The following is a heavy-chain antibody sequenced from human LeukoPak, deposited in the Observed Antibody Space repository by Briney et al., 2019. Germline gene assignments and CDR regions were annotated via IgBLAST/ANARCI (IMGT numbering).Heavy chain of an antibody. V-gene: IGHV4-39*01. CDR3: ARLYYYDSSGYYGWFDP. J-gene: IGHJ5*02. CDR1: GGSISSSSYY. CDR2: IYYSGST. Sequence: SETLSLTCTVSGGSISSSSYYWGWIRQPPGKGLEWIGSIYYSGSTYYNPSLKSRVTISVDTSKNQFSLKLSSVTAADTAVYYCARLYYYDSSGYYGWFDPWGQGTLVTVSS. D-gene: IGHD3-22*01.